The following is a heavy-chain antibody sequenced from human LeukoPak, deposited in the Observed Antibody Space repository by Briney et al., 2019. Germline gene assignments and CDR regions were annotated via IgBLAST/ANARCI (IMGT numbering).Heavy chain of an antibody. Sequence: GGSLRLSCAASGFTFSSYRMNWVRQAPGKGLEWVSSISSSSSYIYYADSVKGQFTISRDNAKNSLYLQMNSLRAEDTAVYYCARGATTTFDYWGQGTLVTVSS. CDR1: GFTFSSYR. CDR2: ISSSSSYI. J-gene: IGHJ4*02. V-gene: IGHV3-21*01. CDR3: ARGATTTFDY. D-gene: IGHD5-24*01.